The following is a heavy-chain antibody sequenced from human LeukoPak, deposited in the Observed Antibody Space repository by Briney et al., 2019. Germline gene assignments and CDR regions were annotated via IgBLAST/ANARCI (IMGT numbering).Heavy chain of an antibody. CDR3: ARHRPYVWGRYREIDY. D-gene: IGHD3-16*02. CDR1: GGSFSNYY. V-gene: IGHV4-34*01. Sequence: SETLSLTCAVYGGSFSNYYWSWIRQPPGKGLEWIGEINHSGSTNCNPSLKSRVTISVDTSKNQFSLKLSSVTAADTAVYYCARHRPYVWGRYREIDYWGQGTLVTVSS. J-gene: IGHJ4*02. CDR2: INHSGST.